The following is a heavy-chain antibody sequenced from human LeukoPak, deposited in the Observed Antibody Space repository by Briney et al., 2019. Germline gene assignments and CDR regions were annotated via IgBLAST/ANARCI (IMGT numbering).Heavy chain of an antibody. V-gene: IGHV4-4*07. J-gene: IGHJ4*02. D-gene: IGHD2-2*02. CDR3: ARGGGQPLYCSSTSCYTGDYSNYEPNFDY. CDR1: GGSISSYY. Sequence: SETLSLTCTVSGGSISSYYWSWIRQPAGKGLEWIGRIYTSGSTNYNPSLKSRVTISVDTSKNQFSLKLSSVTAADTAVYYCARGGGQPLYCSSTSCYTGDYSNYEPNFDYWGQGTLVSVSS. CDR2: IYTSGST.